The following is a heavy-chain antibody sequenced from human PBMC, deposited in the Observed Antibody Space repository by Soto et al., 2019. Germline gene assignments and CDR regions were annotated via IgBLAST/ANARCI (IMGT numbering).Heavy chain of an antibody. V-gene: IGHV2-70*04. D-gene: IGHD6-6*01. CDR2: IDWDDDK. Sequence: SGPTLVNPTQTLTLTCTFSGFSLSTSGMRVSWIRQPPGKALEWLARIDWDDDKFYSTSLKTRLTISKDTSKNQVVITMTNMDPVDKATYYCARMIAARGYYFDYWGQGNLVTVSS. J-gene: IGHJ4*02. CDR3: ARMIAARGYYFDY. CDR1: GFSLSTSGMR.